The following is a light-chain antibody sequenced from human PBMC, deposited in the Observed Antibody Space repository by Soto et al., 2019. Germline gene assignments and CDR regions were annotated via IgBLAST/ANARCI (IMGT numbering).Light chain of an antibody. CDR1: QSISRW. J-gene: IGKJ1*01. V-gene: IGKV1-27*01. CDR2: AAS. CDR3: QNYNSAPWT. Sequence: QSASPLTASVGARVIITCRAGQSISRWLAWYQQKPGKVPKLLIYAASTLQSGVPSRFSGSGSGTDFTLTISSLQPEDVATYYCQNYNSAPWTFGQGTKVDIK.